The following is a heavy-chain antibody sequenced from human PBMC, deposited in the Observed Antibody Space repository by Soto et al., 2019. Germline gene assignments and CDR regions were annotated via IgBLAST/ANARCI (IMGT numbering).Heavy chain of an antibody. CDR2: IYYSGST. Sequence: QVQLQESGPGLVKPSETLSLTCTVSGASIRSYYWSWIQQPPGKGLEWIGYIYYSGSTKYKPSLKSRVTISVDTSKNHFSLRLSSVTAADTAVYHCAKQMFVGGMDVWGQGTTVTVSS. V-gene: IGHV4-59*08. D-gene: IGHD3-10*02. CDR1: GASIRSYY. J-gene: IGHJ6*02. CDR3: AKQMFVGGMDV.